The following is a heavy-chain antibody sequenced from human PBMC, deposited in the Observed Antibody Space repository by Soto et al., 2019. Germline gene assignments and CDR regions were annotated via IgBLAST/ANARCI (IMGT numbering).Heavy chain of an antibody. D-gene: IGHD1-26*01. CDR1: GFTFSSYA. Sequence: EVQLLESGGGLVQPGGSLRLSCAASGFTFSSYAMRWVRQAPGKGLEWVSAISGSGGSPYYADSVKGRFTISRDNSKNTLYLQMNSLRAEATAVHECARRGSGSYYDYWGQGTLVTVSS. J-gene: IGHJ4*02. CDR3: ARRGSGSYYDY. CDR2: ISGSGGSP. V-gene: IGHV3-23*01.